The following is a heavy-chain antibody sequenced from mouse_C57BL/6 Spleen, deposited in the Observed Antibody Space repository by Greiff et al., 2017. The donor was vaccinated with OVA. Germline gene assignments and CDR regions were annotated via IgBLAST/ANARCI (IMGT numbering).Heavy chain of an antibody. CDR3: APYGNYDFDV. D-gene: IGHD2-1*01. CDR2: IYPRSGNT. J-gene: IGHJ1*03. V-gene: IGHV1-81*01. CDR1: GYTFTSYW. Sequence: VQLQQPGAELVRPGSSVKLSCKASGYTFTSYWMDWVKQRPGQGLEWIGEIYPRSGNTYYNEKFKGKATLTADKSSSTAYMELRSLTSEDSAVYFCAPYGNYDFDVWGTGTTVTVSS.